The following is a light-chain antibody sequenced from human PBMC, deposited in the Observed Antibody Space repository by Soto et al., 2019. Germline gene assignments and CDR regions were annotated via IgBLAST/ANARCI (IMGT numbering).Light chain of an antibody. CDR2: GAS. CDR3: QRYNNWLHT. Sequence: EMVMTQSPATLSVSPGERATLSCRASQSVSSNLAWYQQKPGQAPRLLIYGASTRATGIPARFSGSGSGTEFTLTISSLQSEDFAVYYCQRYNNWLHTFGQGTKLEIK. J-gene: IGKJ2*01. V-gene: IGKV3-15*01. CDR1: QSVSSN.